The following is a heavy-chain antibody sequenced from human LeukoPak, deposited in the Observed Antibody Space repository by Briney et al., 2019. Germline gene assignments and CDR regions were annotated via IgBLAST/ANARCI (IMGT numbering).Heavy chain of an antibody. CDR3: AKDTPGRH. V-gene: IGHV3-21*04. J-gene: IGHJ1*01. CDR1: GFTFSTYT. Sequence: GGSLRLSCAASGFTFSTYTMNWVRQAPGKGLEWVSSISSGSSYIYYADSVKGRFTISRDNSKNTLYLQMNSLRAEDTAVYYCAKDTPGRHWGQGTLVTVSS. CDR2: ISSGSSYI.